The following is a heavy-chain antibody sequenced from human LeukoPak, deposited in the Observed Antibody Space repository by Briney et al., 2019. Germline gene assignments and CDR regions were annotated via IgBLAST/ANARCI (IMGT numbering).Heavy chain of an antibody. V-gene: IGHV3-33*06. D-gene: IGHD3-3*01. J-gene: IGHJ5*02. CDR1: GFTFSSYG. Sequence: GGSLRLSCAASGFTFSSYGMHWVRQAPGKGLEWVAVIWYDGSNKYYADSVKGRFTISRDNSKNTLYLQMYSLRAEDTAVYYCAKVPLPYYDFWSGHRAWFDPWGQGTLVTVSS. CDR2: IWYDGSNK. CDR3: AKVPLPYYDFWSGHRAWFDP.